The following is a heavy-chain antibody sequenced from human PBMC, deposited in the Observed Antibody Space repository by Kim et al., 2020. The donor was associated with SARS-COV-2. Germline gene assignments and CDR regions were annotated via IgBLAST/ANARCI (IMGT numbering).Heavy chain of an antibody. CDR3: AGGEGQQQLVRGVDY. J-gene: IGHJ4*02. D-gene: IGHD6-13*01. Sequence: DSVEGRFTISRDHPKNSLYLKMNSLRAEDTAVYYCAGGEGQQQLVRGVDYWGQGTLVTVSS. V-gene: IGHV3-7*03.